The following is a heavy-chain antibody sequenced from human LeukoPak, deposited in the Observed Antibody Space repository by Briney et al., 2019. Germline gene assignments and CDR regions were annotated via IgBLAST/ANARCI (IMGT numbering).Heavy chain of an antibody. D-gene: IGHD4-23*01. CDR1: GITFSTYG. CDR2: IWYDGTNK. V-gene: IGHV3-33*01. J-gene: IGHJ4*02. CDR3: ARDDYGGNSFDY. Sequence: PGGSLRLSCAASGITFSTYGMNWVRQAPGKGLEWVASIWYDGTNKYYGDSVKGRFTISRDNSKNTLYLQMNSLRAEDTAVYYCARDDYGGNSFDYWGQGTLVTVSS.